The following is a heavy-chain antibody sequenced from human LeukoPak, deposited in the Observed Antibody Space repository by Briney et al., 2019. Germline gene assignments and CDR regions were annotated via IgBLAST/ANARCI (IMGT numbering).Heavy chain of an antibody. J-gene: IGHJ4*02. V-gene: IGHV1-18*01. CDR2: ISANNGNT. D-gene: IGHD5-12*01. Sequence: GASVKVSCKASGYTFTSYGISWVRQAPGQGLEWMGWISANNGNTNFAQEFQGRVTMTTDTSTSTASMELRSLRSDDTAVYYCARDQGIYNHRIIDSWGQGTLVTVS. CDR3: ARDQGIYNHRIIDS. CDR1: GYTFTSYG.